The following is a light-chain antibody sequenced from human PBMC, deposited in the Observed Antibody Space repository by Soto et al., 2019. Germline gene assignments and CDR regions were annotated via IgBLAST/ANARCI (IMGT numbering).Light chain of an antibody. V-gene: IGKV1-5*01. Sequence: DIQMTQSPSSMSASLGDRVTITCRASQSISSYLNWYPQKPGIAPKLLIYDASSLESGVPSRFSGSGSGTEFTLTISSLQPDDFATYYCQQYNSYSWTFGQGTKVDIK. CDR3: QQYNSYSWT. CDR1: QSISSY. J-gene: IGKJ1*01. CDR2: DAS.